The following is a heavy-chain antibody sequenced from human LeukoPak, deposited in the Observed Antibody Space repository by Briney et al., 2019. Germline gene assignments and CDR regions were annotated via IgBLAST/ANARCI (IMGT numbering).Heavy chain of an antibody. CDR1: GGSISTYY. CDR3: ARTPATTWTNHFDY. Sequence: SETLSLTCTVSGGSISTYYWNWIRQSPGKGLEWIGYMYYSGSTNYNPSLKSRVTISVDTSKNESSLKLSSVTAADTAVYYCARTPATTWTNHFDYWGQGALVTVSS. V-gene: IGHV4-59*01. J-gene: IGHJ4*02. D-gene: IGHD4-17*01. CDR2: MYYSGST.